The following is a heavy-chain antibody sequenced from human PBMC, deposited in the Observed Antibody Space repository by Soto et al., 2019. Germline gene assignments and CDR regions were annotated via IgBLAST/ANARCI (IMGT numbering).Heavy chain of an antibody. CDR1: GDSISSGGYY. D-gene: IGHD2-2*01. V-gene: IGHV4-31*03. CDR3: ARLNPIVVVPNAMGWFDP. Sequence: QVQLQESGPGLVKPSQTLSLTCTVSGDSISSGGYYWSWIRQSPGKGLEGIGYIFYSGYSYYNPSLKSRLFISVDTSKNHFSLRLSSVTAADTAVYYCARLNPIVVVPNAMGWFDPWGQGALVTVSS. CDR2: IFYSGYS. J-gene: IGHJ5*02.